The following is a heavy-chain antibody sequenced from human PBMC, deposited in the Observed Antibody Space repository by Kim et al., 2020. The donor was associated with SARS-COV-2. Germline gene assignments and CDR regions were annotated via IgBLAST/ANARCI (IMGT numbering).Heavy chain of an antibody. V-gene: IGHV5-51*01. J-gene: IGHJ6*02. D-gene: IGHD3-10*01. CDR1: GYTFTNYW. Sequence: GESLQISCKGSGYTFTNYWIGWVRQMPGKGLEWMGIIHPDDSDTKYSPSFQGQVTISADKSISTAYLQWSSLKASDSAIYYCARHGIRGVTYYHYCVDVWGQGTTVTVPS. CDR3: ARHGIRGVTYYHYCVDV. CDR2: IHPDDSDT.